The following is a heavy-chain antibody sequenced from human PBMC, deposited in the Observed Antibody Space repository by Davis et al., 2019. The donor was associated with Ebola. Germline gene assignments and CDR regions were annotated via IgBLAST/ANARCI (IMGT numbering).Heavy chain of an antibody. Sequence: GESLKISCKGSGYNFANYWITWVRQMPGKGLEWVGIIFPDDSDTRYSPSFQGQVTISVDKSISTAYLQWNSLKASDSAMYYCARHWPLRPVRPEHLDPWGQGTPVTVSS. CDR2: IFPDDSDT. V-gene: IGHV5-51*01. CDR1: GYNFANYW. J-gene: IGHJ5*02. D-gene: IGHD6-6*01. CDR3: ARHWPLRPVRPEHLDP.